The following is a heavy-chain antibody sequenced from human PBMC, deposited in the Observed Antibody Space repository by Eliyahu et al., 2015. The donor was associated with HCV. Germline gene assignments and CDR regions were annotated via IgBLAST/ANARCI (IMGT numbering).Heavy chain of an antibody. V-gene: IGHV4-61*02. Sequence: QVQRQESGPGLVKPSQTLSLTCTVSGGSINSGSYYWSWNPAPRREGRQWMGGSYTSGRTSYNPSLKSRVTISVDTSKNQFSLNLSSVTAADTAVYYCARDRAANWGSYYFDYWGQGTLVTVSS. CDR1: GGSINSGSYY. CDR3: ARDRAANWGSYYFDY. CDR2: SYTSGRT. D-gene: IGHD7-27*01. J-gene: IGHJ4*02.